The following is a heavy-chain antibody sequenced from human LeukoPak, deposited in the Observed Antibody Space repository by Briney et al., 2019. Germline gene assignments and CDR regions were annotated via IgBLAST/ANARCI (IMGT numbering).Heavy chain of an antibody. V-gene: IGHV1-3*01. J-gene: IGHJ4*02. D-gene: IGHD2-15*01. CDR1: GYIFSNFFSSYG. CDR2: INAGNGDT. Sequence: ASVKVSCKASGYIFSNFFSSYGITWVRQAPGQRLEWMGWINAGNGDTKYSQKFQGRVTITRDTSASTAYMELSSLRSEDTAVYYCARDRGGTGDFDYWGQGTPVTVSS. CDR3: ARDRGGTGDFDY.